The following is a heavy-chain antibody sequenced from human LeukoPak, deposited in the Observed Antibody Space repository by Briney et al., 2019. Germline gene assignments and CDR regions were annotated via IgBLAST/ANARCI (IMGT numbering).Heavy chain of an antibody. D-gene: IGHD1-14*01. J-gene: IGHJ6*02. CDR3: ARVGALTEPYYYGMDV. Sequence: PSETLSLTCTVSGGSISSYYWSWIRQPPGRGLEWIGYIYYSGSTNYNPSLKSRVTISVDTSKNQFSLKLSSVTAADTAVHYCARVGALTEPYYYGMDVWGQGTTVTVSS. CDR2: IYYSGST. CDR1: GGSISSYY. V-gene: IGHV4-59*01.